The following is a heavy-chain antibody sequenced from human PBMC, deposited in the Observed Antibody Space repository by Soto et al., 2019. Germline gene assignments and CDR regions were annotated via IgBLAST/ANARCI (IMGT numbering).Heavy chain of an antibody. CDR2: IFPGDSDT. CDR3: ARGGLIGTPPDY. Sequence: GESLKISFQGSGYSFGAYLICWVRQMPVKGLEWMGIIFPGDSDTRYRPSFQGQVTISVDKSINTAYLQWSSLKTSDTAMYFCARGGLIGTPPDYWGQGTQLAVSS. D-gene: IGHD1-7*01. CDR1: GYSFGAYL. V-gene: IGHV5-51*01. J-gene: IGHJ4*02.